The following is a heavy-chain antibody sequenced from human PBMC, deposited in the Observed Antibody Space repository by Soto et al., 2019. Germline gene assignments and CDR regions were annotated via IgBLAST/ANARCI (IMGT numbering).Heavy chain of an antibody. CDR2: INHSGRA. Sequence: SETLSLTCAVSGGSFNGYPWTWIRQPPGRGLEWIGEINHSGRANHNPSLKSRVTMSVDKSKNQFSLKLSSVTAADTAVYYCARDQDYVHRFGEKGPFDIWGQGTMVTVSS. CDR1: GGSFNGYP. J-gene: IGHJ3*02. V-gene: IGHV4-34*01. CDR3: ARDQDYVHRFGEKGPFDI. D-gene: IGHD3-10*01.